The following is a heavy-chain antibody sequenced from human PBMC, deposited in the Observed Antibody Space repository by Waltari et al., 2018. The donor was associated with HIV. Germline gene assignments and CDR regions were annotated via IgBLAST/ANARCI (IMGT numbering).Heavy chain of an antibody. J-gene: IGHJ6*02. V-gene: IGHV1-8*01. D-gene: IGHD3-16*01. Sequence: VQLLQAGAEVTKPGASVRVSCRAFGYTFSSYDIFWVRLATGQGLEWMGWMNPDSCITGYGQKFQGRITMTRNISINTAYMRLTNMTSDDTAVYYCARGPNYRNFLNPYYYHALDVWGQGTTVLVSS. CDR2: MNPDSCIT. CDR1: GYTFSSYD. CDR3: ARGPNYRNFLNPYYYHALDV.